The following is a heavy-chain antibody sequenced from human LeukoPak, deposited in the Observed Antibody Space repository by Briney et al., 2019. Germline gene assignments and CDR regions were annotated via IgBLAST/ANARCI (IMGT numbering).Heavy chain of an antibody. Sequence: SETLSLTCTVSGXSISSSSYYWGWIRQPPGKGLEWIGSIYYSGSTYYNPSLKSRVTISVDTSKNQFSLKLSSVTAADTAVYYCARRGTVTTERFDYWGQGNLVTVSS. CDR1: GXSISSSSYY. CDR2: IYYSGST. CDR3: ARRGTVTTERFDY. J-gene: IGHJ4*02. V-gene: IGHV4-39*01. D-gene: IGHD4-11*01.